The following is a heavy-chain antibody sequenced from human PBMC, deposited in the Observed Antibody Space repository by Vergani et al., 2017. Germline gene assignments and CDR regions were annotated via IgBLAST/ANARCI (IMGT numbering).Heavy chain of an antibody. CDR1: GYTFTDHY. CDR2: VDPEDGET. V-gene: IGHV1-69-2*01. D-gene: IGHD3-22*01. J-gene: IGHJ4*02. CDR3: ARDRYYYDSSGYFRGTDY. Sequence: EVQLVQSGAEVKKPGATMKISCKVSGYTFTDHYMHWVKQAPGKGLEWMGLVDPEDGETIYAEKFKGRVTIAADTSTDTAHLELSSLRSDDTAVYYCARDRYYYDSSGYFRGTDYWGQGTLVTVSS.